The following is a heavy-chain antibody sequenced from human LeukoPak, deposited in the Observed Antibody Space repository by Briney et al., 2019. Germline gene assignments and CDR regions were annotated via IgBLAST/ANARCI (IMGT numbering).Heavy chain of an antibody. CDR1: GGSFSSYY. J-gene: IGHJ6*03. V-gene: IGHV4-34*01. CDR3: ARGGPSSIAARLYYYYDMDV. CDR2: IHPIGST. Sequence: SESLSLTCAVYGGSFSSYYWSWIRQPPGKGLEWIGEIHPIGSTNYNPTPKTRVPIPVDTSQNQPSVKLSSVTAADTAVYYCARGGPSSIAARLYYYYDMDVWGKGTTVTVSS. D-gene: IGHD6-6*01.